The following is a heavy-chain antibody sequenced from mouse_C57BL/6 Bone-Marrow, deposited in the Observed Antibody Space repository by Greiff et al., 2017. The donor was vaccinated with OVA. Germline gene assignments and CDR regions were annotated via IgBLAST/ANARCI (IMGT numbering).Heavy chain of an antibody. J-gene: IGHJ2*01. CDR1: GYTFTDYN. CDR3: ARRAYYYGSPYFDY. Sequence: VQLQQSGPELVKPGASVKIPCKASGYTFTDYNMDWVKQSHGKSLEWIGDINPNNGGTIYNQKFKGKATLTVDKSSSTAYMELRSLTSEDTAVYYCARRAYYYGSPYFDYWGQGTTLTVSS. V-gene: IGHV1-18*01. CDR2: INPNNGGT. D-gene: IGHD1-1*01.